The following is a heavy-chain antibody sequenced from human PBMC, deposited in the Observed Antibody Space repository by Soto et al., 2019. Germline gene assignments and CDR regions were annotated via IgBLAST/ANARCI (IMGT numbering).Heavy chain of an antibody. CDR2: ISGSGGST. Sequence: GGSLRLSCAASGFTFSSYAMSWVRQAPGKGLEWVSAISGSGGSTYYADSVKGRFTISRDNSKNTLYLQMNSLRAEDTAVYYCASETPRAKRHYYFGMDVWGQGTTVTVSS. V-gene: IGHV3-23*01. CDR3: ASETPRAKRHYYFGMDV. CDR1: GFTFSSYA. J-gene: IGHJ6*02.